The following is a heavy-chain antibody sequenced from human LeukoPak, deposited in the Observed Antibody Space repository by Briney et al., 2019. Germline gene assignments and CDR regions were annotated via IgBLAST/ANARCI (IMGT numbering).Heavy chain of an antibody. CDR1: GFTFSSYE. D-gene: IGHD3-22*01. Sequence: PGGSLRLSCAASGFTFSSYEMNWVRQAPGKGLEWVSYISSSGSTIYYADSVKGRFTISRDNAKNSLYLQMNSLRAEDTAVYYCASTYYYDRTFDYWGQGTLVTVSS. CDR3: ASTYYYDRTFDY. V-gene: IGHV3-48*03. CDR2: ISSSGSTI. J-gene: IGHJ4*02.